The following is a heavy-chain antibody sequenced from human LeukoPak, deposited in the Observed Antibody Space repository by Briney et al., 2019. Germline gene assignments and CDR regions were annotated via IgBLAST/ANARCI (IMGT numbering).Heavy chain of an antibody. CDR3: ARERSGIAAAGSD. CDR1: GYTFTSYG. CDR2: IIPILGIA. V-gene: IGHV1-69*04. Sequence: SVKVSCKASGYTFTSYGISWVRQAPGQGLEWMGRIIPILGIANYAQKFQGRVTITADKSTSTAYMELSSLRSEDTVVYYCARERSGIAAAGSDWGQGTLVTVSS. D-gene: IGHD6-13*01. J-gene: IGHJ4*02.